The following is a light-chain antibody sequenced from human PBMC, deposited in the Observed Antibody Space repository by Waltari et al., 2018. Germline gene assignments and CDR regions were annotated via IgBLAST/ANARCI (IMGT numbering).Light chain of an antibody. CDR2: AAS. J-gene: IGKJ4*01. CDR3: QQYYSFPFL. Sequence: AIRITQSPSSVSASTGDRVTITCRASQGLSSYFAWYQQKPGKAPKLLFYAASALQNGVPSRFSGSGSGTDFTLTISCLQSEDFATYYCQQYYSFPFLFGGGTKVEIK. V-gene: IGKV1-8*01. CDR1: QGLSSY.